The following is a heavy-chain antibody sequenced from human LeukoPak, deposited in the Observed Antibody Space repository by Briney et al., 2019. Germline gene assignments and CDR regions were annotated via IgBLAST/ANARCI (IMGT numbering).Heavy chain of an antibody. Sequence: PSETLSLTCAVSGYSISSGYYCGWIRQPAGKGLEWIGSIYHSGSTYYNPSLKSRVTISVDTSKNQFSLKLSSVTAADTAVYYCAGTYYDFWSGPDYWGQGTLVTVSS. D-gene: IGHD3-3*01. V-gene: IGHV4-38-2*01. J-gene: IGHJ4*02. CDR2: IYHSGST. CDR1: GYSISSGYY. CDR3: AGTYYDFWSGPDY.